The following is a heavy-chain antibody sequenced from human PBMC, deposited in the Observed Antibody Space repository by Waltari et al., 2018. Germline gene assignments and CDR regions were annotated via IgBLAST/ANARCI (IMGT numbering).Heavy chain of an antibody. V-gene: IGHV4-59*01. D-gene: IGHD3-10*01. J-gene: IGHJ5*02. Sequence: QVQLQESGPSLLKPSETLSLICTVSGGSISGFYWSWVRQPPGKGLDWIGYIYYTGSTNFNPSLKKRATMSVTPSQNQFSLKLSSVTAANTAFYYCARGGGGDGDGADPGGQGTLVPLSS. CDR3: ARGGGGDGDGADP. CDR2: IYYTGST. CDR1: GGSISGFY.